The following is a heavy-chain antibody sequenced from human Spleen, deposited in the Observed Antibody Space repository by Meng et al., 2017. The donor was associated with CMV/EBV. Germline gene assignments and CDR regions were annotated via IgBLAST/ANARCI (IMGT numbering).Heavy chain of an antibody. CDR3: AGREYYYDSVGYYSTEYFQS. J-gene: IGHJ1*01. CDR1: RDYY. CDR2: ISSGGDII. V-gene: IGHV3-11*01. D-gene: IGHD3-22*01. Sequence: RDYYMGWIRQAQGKGLEWISYISSGGDIIYYADSVEGRFTISRDNGKKSLYLQMNSLRAEDTAVYYCAGREYYYDSVGYYSTEYFQSWGQGTLVTVSS.